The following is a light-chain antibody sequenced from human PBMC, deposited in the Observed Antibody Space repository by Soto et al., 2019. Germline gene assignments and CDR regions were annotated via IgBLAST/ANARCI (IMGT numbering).Light chain of an antibody. J-gene: IGKJ5*01. V-gene: IGKV3-11*01. CDR1: QSVSTY. CDR3: HQRSKWPLT. CDR2: DTS. Sequence: EIVLTQSPATLSLSPGERATLSCRASQSVSTYLAWYQQKPGQAPRLLIYDTSNRATDIPVRFSGSGSGTDFTLTISSLEPEDFAVYYCHQRSKWPLTYGQGTRLETK.